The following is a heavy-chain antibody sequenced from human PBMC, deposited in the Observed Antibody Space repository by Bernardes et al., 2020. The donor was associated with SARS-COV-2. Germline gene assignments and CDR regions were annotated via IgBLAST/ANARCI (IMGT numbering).Heavy chain of an antibody. CDR2: IYWDDDK. J-gene: IGHJ6*02. D-gene: IGHD1-1*01. Sequence: SGPTLVKLTQTLTLTCTFSGFSLSTSGVGVGWIRQPPGKALEWLALIYWDDDKRYSPSLKSRLTITKDTSKNQVVLTMTNMDPVDTATYYCAHRGNWNDGGGMDVWGQGTTVTVSS. CDR1: GFSLSTSGVG. V-gene: IGHV2-5*02. CDR3: AHRGNWNDGGGMDV.